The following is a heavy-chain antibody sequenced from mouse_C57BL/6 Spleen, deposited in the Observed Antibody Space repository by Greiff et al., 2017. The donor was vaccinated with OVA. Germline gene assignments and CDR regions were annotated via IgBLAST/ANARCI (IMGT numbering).Heavy chain of an antibody. D-gene: IGHD2-2*01. CDR1: GYTFTSYW. Sequence: QVQLQQPGAELVKPGASVKLSCKASGYTFTSYWMQWVKQRPGQGLEWIGEIDPSDSYTNYNHKFKGKATLTVDPSSSTAYMQLSSLTSEDSAVYDCARRGLPYYAMDYWGQGTSVTVSS. CDR3: ARRGLPYYAMDY. J-gene: IGHJ4*01. V-gene: IGHV1-50*01. CDR2: IDPSDSYT.